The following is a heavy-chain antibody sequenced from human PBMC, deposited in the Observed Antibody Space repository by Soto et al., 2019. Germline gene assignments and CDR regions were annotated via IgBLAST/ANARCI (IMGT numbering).Heavy chain of an antibody. Sequence: QVQLQESGPGLVKPSGTLSLTCTVSGDSITTPYWWSWVRQPPGRWLEWIGEIFHSGSTNYSPSLRNRVTISVDKSKNPCSLTLTSVTAADTAMYYCARFSIAEVGYFDYW. V-gene: IGHV4-4*02. J-gene: IGHJ4*01. D-gene: IGHD6-13*01. CDR1: GDSITTPYW. CDR3: ARFSIAEVGYFDY. CDR2: IFHSGST.